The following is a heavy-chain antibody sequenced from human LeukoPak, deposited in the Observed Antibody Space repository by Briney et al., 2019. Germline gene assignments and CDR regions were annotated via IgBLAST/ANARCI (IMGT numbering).Heavy chain of an antibody. Sequence: PGGSLRLSCAASGFTFSSYTMNWVRQAPGKGLEWVSSISSTSSYIYYADSVKGRFTVSRDNAKNSLYLQMNSLRAEDTAVYYCANSRRHDYWGQGTLVTVSS. D-gene: IGHD6-13*01. CDR1: GFTFSSYT. V-gene: IGHV3-21*01. CDR3: ANSRRHDY. J-gene: IGHJ4*02. CDR2: ISSTSSYI.